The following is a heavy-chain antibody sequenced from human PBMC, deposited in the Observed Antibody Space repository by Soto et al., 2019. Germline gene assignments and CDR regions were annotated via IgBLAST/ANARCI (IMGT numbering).Heavy chain of an antibody. CDR3: ARGYTSGYPSNWFDP. Sequence: QVQLVESGGGVVQPGRSLRLSCAASGFTFSSYGMHWVRQAPGKGLEWVAVISYDGSKKYYADSVKGRFTMSRDNSKNTLYLQMDSLRDEDTAVYYCARGYTSGYPSNWFDPWGLGTLVTVSS. V-gene: IGHV3-30*03. D-gene: IGHD3-3*01. J-gene: IGHJ5*02. CDR1: GFTFSSYG. CDR2: ISYDGSKK.